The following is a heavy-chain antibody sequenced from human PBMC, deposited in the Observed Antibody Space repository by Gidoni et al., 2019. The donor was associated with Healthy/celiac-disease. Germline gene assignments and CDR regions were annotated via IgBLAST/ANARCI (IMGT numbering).Heavy chain of an antibody. CDR2: ISSSSSYT. J-gene: IGHJ5*02. D-gene: IGHD3-22*01. V-gene: IGHV3-11*05. CDR3: ARDNPPGRYYDRDNWFDP. CDR1: GFTFSDYY. Sequence: QVQLVESGGGLVKPGGSLRLSCAASGFTFSDYYMSWIRQAPGKGLEWVSYISSSSSYTNYADSVKGRFTISRDNAKNSLYLQMNSLRAEDTAVYYCARDNPPGRYYDRDNWFDPWGQGTLVTVSS.